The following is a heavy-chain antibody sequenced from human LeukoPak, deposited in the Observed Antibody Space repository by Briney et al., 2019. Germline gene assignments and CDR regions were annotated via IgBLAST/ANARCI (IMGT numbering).Heavy chain of an antibody. CDR3: ATDFTPLHPSGFSGLVDY. Sequence: ASAKISCKVSGYTFTDYYMHWVQQAPGKGLEWMGLVDPEDGETIYAEKFQGRVTITADTSTDTAYMELSSLRSEDTAVYYCATDFTPLHPSGFSGLVDYWGQGTLVTVSS. V-gene: IGHV1-69-2*01. CDR1: GYTFTDYY. J-gene: IGHJ4*02. CDR2: VDPEDGET. D-gene: IGHD3-3*01.